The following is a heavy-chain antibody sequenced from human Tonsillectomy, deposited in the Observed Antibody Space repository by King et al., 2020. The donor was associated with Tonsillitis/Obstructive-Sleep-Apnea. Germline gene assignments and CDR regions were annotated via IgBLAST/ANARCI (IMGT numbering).Heavy chain of an antibody. J-gene: IGHJ3*02. D-gene: IGHD1-26*01. Sequence: QLVQSGAEVKKPGESLKISCKGSGYSFTSYWIGWVRQMPGKGLEWMGIIYPGDSDTRYSPSFQGQVTISADKSISTAYLQWSGLKASDTAMYYCARLPLIVGATRNAFDIWGQGTMVTVSS. CDR1: GYSFTSYW. V-gene: IGHV5-51*01. CDR2: IYPGDSDT. CDR3: ARLPLIVGATRNAFDI.